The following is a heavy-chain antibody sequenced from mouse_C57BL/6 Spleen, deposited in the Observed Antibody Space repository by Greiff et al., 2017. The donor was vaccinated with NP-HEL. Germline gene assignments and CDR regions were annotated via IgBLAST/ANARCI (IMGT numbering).Heavy chain of an antibody. J-gene: IGHJ3*01. CDR3: ARYDYDGEGFAY. CDR1: GYTFTSYW. D-gene: IGHD2-4*01. Sequence: QVQLQQSGAELVRPGSSVKLSCKASGYTFTSYWMHWVKQRPIQGLEWIGNIDPSDSETHYNQKFKDKATLTVDKSSSTAYMQLSSLTSEDSAVYYCARYDYDGEGFAYWGQGTLVTVSA. CDR2: IDPSDSET. V-gene: IGHV1-52*01.